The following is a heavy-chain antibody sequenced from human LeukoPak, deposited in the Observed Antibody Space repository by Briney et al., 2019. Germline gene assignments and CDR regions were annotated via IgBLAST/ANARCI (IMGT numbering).Heavy chain of an antibody. Sequence: PGGSLRLSCAASGFTFDDYAMHWVRQAPGKGLEWVSGISWNSGSIGYADSVKGRFTISRDNAKNSLYLQMNSLRAEDMALYYCAKDRGPFWSRFSIDYWGQGTLVTVSS. CDR1: GFTFDDYA. J-gene: IGHJ4*02. D-gene: IGHD3-3*01. CDR3: AKDRGPFWSRFSIDY. CDR2: ISWNSGSI. V-gene: IGHV3-9*03.